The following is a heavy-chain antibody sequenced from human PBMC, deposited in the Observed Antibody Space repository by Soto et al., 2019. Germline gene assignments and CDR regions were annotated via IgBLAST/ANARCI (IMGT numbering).Heavy chain of an antibody. CDR2: MNPNSGNT. CDR1: GYTFTSYD. CDR3: ARGRIEYNWFDP. J-gene: IGHJ5*02. Sequence: ASVKVSCKASGYTFTSYDINWVRQATGQGLEWMGWMNPNSGNTGYAQKFQGRVTMTRNTSISTAYMELSSLRSEDTAVYYCARGRIEYNWFDPWGQGTLVTVSS. D-gene: IGHD2-15*01. V-gene: IGHV1-8*01.